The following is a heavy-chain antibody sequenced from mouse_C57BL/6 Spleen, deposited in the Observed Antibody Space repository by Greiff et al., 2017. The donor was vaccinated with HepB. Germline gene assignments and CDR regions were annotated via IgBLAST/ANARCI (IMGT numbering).Heavy chain of an antibody. V-gene: IGHV3-6*01. D-gene: IGHD2-5*01. Sequence: VQLQQSGPGLVKPSQSLSLTCSVTGYSITSGYYWNWIRQFPGNKLEWMGYISYDGSNNYNPSLKNRISITRDTSKNQFFLKLNSVTTEDTATYYCATYSNWFAYWGQGTLVTVSA. CDR3: ATYSNWFAY. CDR1: GYSITSGYY. J-gene: IGHJ3*01. CDR2: ISYDGSN.